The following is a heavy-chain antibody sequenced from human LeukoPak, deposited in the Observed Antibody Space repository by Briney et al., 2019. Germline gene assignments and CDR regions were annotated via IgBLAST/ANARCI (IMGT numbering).Heavy chain of an antibody. V-gene: IGHV4-39*01. D-gene: IGHD3-9*01. CDR3: ARPLTGYSYFDY. J-gene: IGHJ4*02. Sequence: SETLSLTCTVSGGSISSSPYYWGWIRQPPGKGLEWIGSVYYSGSTSYNPPLKSRVNISVDTSKNPFSLKPNSGTAAGTGVYFCARPLTGYSYFDYWGQGTLVTVSS. CDR2: VYYSGST. CDR1: GGSISSSPYY.